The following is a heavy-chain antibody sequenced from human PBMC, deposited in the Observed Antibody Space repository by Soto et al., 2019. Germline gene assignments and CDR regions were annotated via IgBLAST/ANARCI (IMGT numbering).Heavy chain of an antibody. CDR1: GGSFSGYY. J-gene: IGHJ4*02. Sequence: QVQLQQWGAGLLKPSETLSLTCAVYGGSFSGYYWSWIRQPPGKGLEWIGEINHSGSTNYNPSLKSRVTISVDTSKNQFSLKLSSVTAADTAVYYCARGWGSSWYAGALAGNDYWGQGTLVTVSS. D-gene: IGHD6-13*01. CDR3: ARGWGSSWYAGALAGNDY. CDR2: INHSGST. V-gene: IGHV4-34*01.